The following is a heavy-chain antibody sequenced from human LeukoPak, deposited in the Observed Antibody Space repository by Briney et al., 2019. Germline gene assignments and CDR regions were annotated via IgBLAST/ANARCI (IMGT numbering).Heavy chain of an antibody. V-gene: IGHV4-34*01. CDR3: ARGRSGWYYYDSSGYYYYFDY. D-gene: IGHD3-22*01. CDR2: INHSGST. CDR1: GGSFSGYY. Sequence: PSETLSLTCAVCGGSFSGYYWSWIRQPPGKGLEWIGEINHSGSTNHNPSLKSRVTISVDTSKNQFSLKLSSVTAADTAVCYCARGRSGWYYYDSSGYYYYFDYWGQGTLVTVSS. J-gene: IGHJ4*02.